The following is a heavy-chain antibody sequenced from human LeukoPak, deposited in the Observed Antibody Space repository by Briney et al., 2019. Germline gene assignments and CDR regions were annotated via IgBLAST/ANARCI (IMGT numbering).Heavy chain of an antibody. CDR1: GGTFSSYA. Sequence: GASVKVSCKASGGTFSSYAISWVRQAPGQGLEWMGGIIPIFGTANYAQKFQGRVTITADESTSTAYMELSSLRSEDTAVYYCARGGYVRYCSSTSCPNWFDPWGQGTLVTVFS. D-gene: IGHD2-2*01. CDR2: IIPIFGTA. J-gene: IGHJ5*02. V-gene: IGHV1-69*13. CDR3: ARGGYVRYCSSTSCPNWFDP.